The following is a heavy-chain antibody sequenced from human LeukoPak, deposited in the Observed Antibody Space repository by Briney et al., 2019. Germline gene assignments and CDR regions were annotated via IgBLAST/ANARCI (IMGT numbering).Heavy chain of an antibody. J-gene: IGHJ3*02. CDR3: ARVLWLYSSSWILGGFDI. Sequence: GGSLRLSCAASGFTFSSYWMSWVRQAPGKGLEWVANIKQDGSEKYYVDSVKGRFTISRGNAKNSLYLQMNSLRAEDTAVYYCARVLWLYSSSWILGGFDIWGQGTMVTVSS. CDR2: IKQDGSEK. CDR1: GFTFSSYW. D-gene: IGHD6-13*01. V-gene: IGHV3-7*01.